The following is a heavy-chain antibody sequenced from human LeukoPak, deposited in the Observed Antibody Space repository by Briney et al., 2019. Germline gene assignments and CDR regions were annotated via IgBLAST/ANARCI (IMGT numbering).Heavy chain of an antibody. J-gene: IGHJ4*02. CDR1: GFAFDVYP. CDR2: ISWNSGSI. Sequence: GGSMGPSWTASGFAFDVYPRHWGRKAPGKGLEWVSGISWNSGSIGYADSVKGRFTISRDNAKNSLYLQMNSLRAEDTALYYCAKADCSSTSCYGIPFDYWGQGTLVTVSS. CDR3: AKADCSSTSCYGIPFDY. D-gene: IGHD2-2*01. V-gene: IGHV3-9*01.